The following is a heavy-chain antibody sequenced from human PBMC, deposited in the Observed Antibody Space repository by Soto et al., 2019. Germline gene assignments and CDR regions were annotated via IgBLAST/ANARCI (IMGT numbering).Heavy chain of an antibody. Sequence: SGPTLVNPTQTLTLTCTFSGFSLSTSGVGVGWIRQPPGKALEWLALIYWDDDKRYSPSLKSRLTIAKDTSKNQVVLTMTNMDPVDTATYSCAHSHGRLLWFGELLFCYCGQGTLVTVSS. CDR1: GFSLSTSGVG. CDR3: AHSHGRLLWFGELLFCY. J-gene: IGHJ4*02. D-gene: IGHD3-10*01. CDR2: IYWDDDK. V-gene: IGHV2-5*02.